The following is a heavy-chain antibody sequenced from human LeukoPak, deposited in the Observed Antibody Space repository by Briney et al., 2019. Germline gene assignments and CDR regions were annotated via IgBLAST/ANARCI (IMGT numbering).Heavy chain of an antibody. CDR2: IVVGSGNT. CDR1: EYTFTGDYY. J-gene: IGHJ4*02. CDR3: AAFNVDTALMDY. V-gene: IGHV1-58*01. D-gene: IGHD5-18*01. Sequence: SVKVSCKASEYTFTGDYYVHWVRQARGQRLEWIGWIVVGSGNTNYAQKFQERVTITRDMSTSTAYMELSSLRSEDTAVYYCAAFNVDTALMDYWGQGTLVTVSS.